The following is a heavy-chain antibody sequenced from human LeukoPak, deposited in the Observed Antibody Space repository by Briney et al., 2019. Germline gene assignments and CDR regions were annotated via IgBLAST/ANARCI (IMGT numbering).Heavy chain of an antibody. CDR3: ARADEDTAMVSDYYGMDV. CDR1: GGTFCSYA. D-gene: IGHD5-18*01. Sequence: SVKVSCKASGGTFCSYAISWVRQAPGQGLEWMGRIIPILGIANYAQKFQGRVTITADKSTSTAYMELSSLRSEDTAVYYCARADEDTAMVSDYYGMDVWGQGTTVTVSS. J-gene: IGHJ6*02. CDR2: IIPILGIA. V-gene: IGHV1-69*04.